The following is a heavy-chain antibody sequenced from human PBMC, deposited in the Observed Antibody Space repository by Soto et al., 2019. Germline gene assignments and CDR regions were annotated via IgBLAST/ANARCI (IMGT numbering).Heavy chain of an antibody. CDR1: VFPFTNYW. D-gene: IGHD2-8*02. J-gene: IGHJ4*02. V-gene: IGHV3-74*01. Sequence: GALRVSCAASVFPFTNYWMNWVRQTPGKGLMWVSRISPDGIDVGYADSVEGRFTVSRDNAKNTLYLQMHSLRAEDTAMYYCACWGHIVPVAPSDFDRWGQGTLVTVSS. CDR2: ISPDGIDV. CDR3: ACWGHIVPVAPSDFDR.